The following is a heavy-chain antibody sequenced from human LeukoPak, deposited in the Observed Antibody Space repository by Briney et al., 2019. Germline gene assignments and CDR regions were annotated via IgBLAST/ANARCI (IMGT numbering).Heavy chain of an antibody. V-gene: IGHV3-7*03. D-gene: IGHD2-15*01. CDR2: IKQDGSAK. CDR3: ARRSIAATYYFDY. CDR1: GFTFSSYW. Sequence: GGSLRLSCAASGFTFSSYWMSWVRQAPGKGLEWVANIKQDGSAKNYGDSVKGRFTISRDNAKNSLYLQMNSLRAEDTAVYYCARRSIAATYYFDYWGQGTLVTVSS. J-gene: IGHJ4*02.